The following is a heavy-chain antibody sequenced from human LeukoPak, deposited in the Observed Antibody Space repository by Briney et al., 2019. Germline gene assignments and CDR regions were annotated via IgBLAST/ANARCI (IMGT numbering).Heavy chain of an antibody. J-gene: IGHJ4*02. CDR2: ISYDGSNK. Sequence: GGSLRLSCAASGFTVSSNYMSWVRQAPGKGLEWVAVISYDGSNKYYADSVKGRFTISRDNSKNTLYLQMNSLRAEDTAVYYCAKVNDFWSGRKAYFDYWGQGTLVTVSS. D-gene: IGHD3-3*01. CDR3: AKVNDFWSGRKAYFDY. CDR1: GFTVSSNY. V-gene: IGHV3-30*18.